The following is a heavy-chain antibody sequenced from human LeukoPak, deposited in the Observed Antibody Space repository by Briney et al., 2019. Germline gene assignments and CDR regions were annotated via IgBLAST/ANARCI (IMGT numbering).Heavy chain of an antibody. CDR2: ISSSGSTK. CDR1: GFTFSSYW. V-gene: IGHV3-48*04. CDR3: ARESGNYAYFDC. J-gene: IGHJ4*02. D-gene: IGHD1-26*01. Sequence: PGGSLRLSCAASGFTFSSYWMSWVRQAPGKGLEWVSYISSSGSTKDYADSVKGRFTISRDNAKNSLYLQMNSLRAEDTAVYYCARESGNYAYFDCWGQGTLVTVSS.